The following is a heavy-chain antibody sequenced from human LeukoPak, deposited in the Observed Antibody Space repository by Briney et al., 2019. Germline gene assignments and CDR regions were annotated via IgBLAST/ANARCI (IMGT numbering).Heavy chain of an antibody. D-gene: IGHD3-22*01. CDR2: ISGSGGST. CDR1: GFTFSSYA. V-gene: IGHV3-23*01. CDR3: AKDPENYDSSGYYAY. Sequence: GGSLRLSCAASGFTFSSYAMSWVRQAPGKGLEWVSAISGSGGSTYYADSVKGRFTISRDNSKNTLYLQMNSLRAEDTAVYYCAKDPENYDSSGYYAYWGQGTLVTVSS. J-gene: IGHJ4*02.